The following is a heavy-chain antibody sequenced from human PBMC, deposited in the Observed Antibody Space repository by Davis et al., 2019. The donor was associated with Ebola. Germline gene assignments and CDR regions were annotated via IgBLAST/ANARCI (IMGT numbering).Heavy chain of an antibody. CDR2: ISGSGGVT. Sequence: GESLKISCAASGFSFSNYAMTWVRQAPGKGLVWVSAISGSGGVTYYADSVKGRFTISRDNSRNTHYLQMNSLRAEDTAVYYCARGWWGGAGYWGQGTLVTVSS. V-gene: IGHV3-23*01. CDR3: ARGWWGGAGY. D-gene: IGHD1-26*01. J-gene: IGHJ4*02. CDR1: GFSFSNYA.